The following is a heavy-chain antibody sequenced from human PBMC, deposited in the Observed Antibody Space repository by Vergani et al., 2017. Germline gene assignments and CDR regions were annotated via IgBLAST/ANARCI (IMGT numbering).Heavy chain of an antibody. CDR1: GYTFTGYS. CDR3: AREESGRNPDNDY. D-gene: IGHD1-26*01. Sequence: QVQLVQSGAEVKTPGASVKVSCKASGYTFTGYSMHWVRQAPGQGLEWMGWINPNSGGTNYAQKFQGRVTMIRDTSISTAYMELSRLRSDDTAVYYCAREESGRNPDNDYGGQGTLVTVSA. V-gene: IGHV1-2*02. J-gene: IGHJ4*02. CDR2: INPNSGGT.